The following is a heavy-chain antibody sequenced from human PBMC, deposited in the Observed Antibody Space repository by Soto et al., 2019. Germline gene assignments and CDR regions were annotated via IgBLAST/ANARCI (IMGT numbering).Heavy chain of an antibody. Sequence: QVQLQESGPGLVKPSGTLSLTCAVSGDSISSSNWWSWVRQAPGKGLVWIGEIYHSGATTYNPSLKSRATISVDPSKNHFSLKLTSVTAADTAVYFCARDLGTGTDFWGRGTLVTVAS. CDR2: IYHSGAT. J-gene: IGHJ4*02. CDR1: GDSISSSNW. D-gene: IGHD1-1*01. CDR3: ARDLGTGTDF. V-gene: IGHV4-4*02.